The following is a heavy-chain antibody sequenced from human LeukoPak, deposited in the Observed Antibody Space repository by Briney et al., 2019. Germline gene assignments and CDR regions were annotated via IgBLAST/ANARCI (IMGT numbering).Heavy chain of an antibody. V-gene: IGHV3-30*02. Sequence: PGGSLRLSCAASGFTFSSYGMHWVRQAPGKGLEWVAFIGDDGSNKYYADSVKGRFTISRDNSKNTVYLQMNSLRPEDTAVYYCAKTNYYDSSGYFNPGDWDQGTLVTVSS. J-gene: IGHJ4*02. CDR3: AKTNYYDSSGYFNPGD. D-gene: IGHD3-22*01. CDR2: IGDDGSNK. CDR1: GFTFSSYG.